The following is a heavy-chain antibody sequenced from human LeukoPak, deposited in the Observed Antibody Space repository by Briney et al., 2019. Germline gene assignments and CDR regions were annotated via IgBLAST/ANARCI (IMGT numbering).Heavy chain of an antibody. CDR2: IQYDGSKT. D-gene: IGHD6-13*01. Sequence: GGSLRLSCAASGFAASGFTFSTFGMHWVRQAPGKGLEWVAFIQYDGSKTYYTDSVKGRFTISRDNSKNTLWLQMNSLRPEDTALYYCSPLVPFDYWGQGTLVTVSS. J-gene: IGHJ4*02. V-gene: IGHV3-30*02. CDR1: GFTFSTFG. CDR3: SPLVPFDY.